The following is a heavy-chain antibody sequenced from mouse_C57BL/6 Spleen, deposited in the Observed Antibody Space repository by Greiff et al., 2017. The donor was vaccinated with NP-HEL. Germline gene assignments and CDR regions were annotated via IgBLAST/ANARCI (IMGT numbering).Heavy chain of an antibody. CDR3: ARDFSRAYFDY. V-gene: IGHV5-17*01. J-gene: IGHJ2*01. CDR2: ISSGSSTI. Sequence: EVQRVESGGGLVKPGGSLKLSCAASGFTFSDYGMHWVRQSPEKGLEWVAYISSGSSTIYYADTVKGRFTISRDNAKNTLFLQMTSLRSEDTAMYYCARDFSRAYFDYWGQGTTLTVSS. D-gene: IGHD3-3*01. CDR1: GFTFSDYG.